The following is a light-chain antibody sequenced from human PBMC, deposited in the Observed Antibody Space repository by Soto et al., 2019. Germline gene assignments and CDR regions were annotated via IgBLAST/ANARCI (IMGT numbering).Light chain of an antibody. CDR2: ENT. CDR3: LSYDSSLRGMV. V-gene: IGLV1-40*01. Sequence: QSVLTQPPSVSGAPGQRVTISCTGSSSNIGAGFDIHWYQQVPGRVPKLLIYENTNRPSGVPDRFSGSKSGTSASLAITGLQTEDEADYYCLSYDSSLRGMVLGGGTKLTVL. J-gene: IGLJ2*01. CDR1: SSNIGAGFD.